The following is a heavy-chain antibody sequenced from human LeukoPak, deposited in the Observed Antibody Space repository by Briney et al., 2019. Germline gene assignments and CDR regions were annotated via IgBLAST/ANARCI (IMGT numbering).Heavy chain of an antibody. Sequence: GGSLRLSCAASGFTFDDYGMSWVRQAPGKGLEWVSGINWNGGSTGYADSVKGRFTISRDNSKNTLYLQMNSLRAEDTAVYYCAKNPDYDILTNNWFDPWGQGTLVTVSS. CDR1: GFTFDDYG. J-gene: IGHJ5*02. V-gene: IGHV3-20*04. CDR3: AKNPDYDILTNNWFDP. D-gene: IGHD3-9*01. CDR2: INWNGGST.